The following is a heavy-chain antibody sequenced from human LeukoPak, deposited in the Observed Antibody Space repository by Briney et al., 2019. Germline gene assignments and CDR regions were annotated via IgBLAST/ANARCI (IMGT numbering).Heavy chain of an antibody. D-gene: IGHD2-15*01. CDR2: ISSSSSTI. J-gene: IGHJ4*02. V-gene: IGHV3-48*04. Sequence: PGGSLRLSCAASGFTFSSYSMNWVRQAPGKGLEWVSYISSSSSTIYYADSVKGRFTISRDNAKNSLYLQMNSLRAEDTDVYYCARDGGLPDYSFDYWGQGTLVTVSS. CDR3: ARDGGLPDYSFDY. CDR1: GFTFSSYS.